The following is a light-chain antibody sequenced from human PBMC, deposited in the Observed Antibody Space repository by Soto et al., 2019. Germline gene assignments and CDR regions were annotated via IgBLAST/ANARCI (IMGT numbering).Light chain of an antibody. CDR2: LGS. CDR3: MQALQTPIT. CDR1: QSLLHSNGYNY. J-gene: IGKJ5*01. V-gene: IGKV2-28*01. Sequence: VVTQYPLSLPVTPGEPASISCRSSQSLLHSNGYNYLDWYLQKPGQSPQLLIYLGSNRSSGVPDRFSGSGSGTDFTLKISRVEAEDVGVYYCMQALQTPITFGQ.